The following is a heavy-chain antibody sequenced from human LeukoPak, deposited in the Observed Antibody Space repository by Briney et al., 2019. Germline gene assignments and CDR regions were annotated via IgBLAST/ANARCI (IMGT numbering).Heavy chain of an antibody. V-gene: IGHV3-73*01. J-gene: IGHJ4*02. Sequence: PGGSLTLSCAASGFTFSGSAIHWVRQASGKGLEWVGRISGKANSYATAYAASVKGRFTISRDDSKNTAHLQMNSLKTEDTAVYYCTRLLDTAMIISALDYWGQGTRVTVSS. CDR3: TRLLDTAMIISALDY. CDR1: GFTFSGSA. D-gene: IGHD5-18*01. CDR2: ISGKANSYAT.